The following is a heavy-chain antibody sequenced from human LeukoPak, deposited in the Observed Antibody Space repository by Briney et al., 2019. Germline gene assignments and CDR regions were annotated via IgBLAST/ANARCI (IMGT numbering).Heavy chain of an antibody. CDR2: INHSGST. CDR3: AGGSSSQKGYYYYYYYMDV. D-gene: IGHD6-6*01. Sequence: SETLSLTCAVYGGSFSGYYWSWIRQPPGKGLEWIGEINHSGSTNYNPSLKSRVTISVDTSKNQFSLKLSSVTAADTAVYYCAGGSSSQKGYYYYYYYMDVWGKGTTVTVSS. J-gene: IGHJ6*03. CDR1: GGSFSGYY. V-gene: IGHV4-34*01.